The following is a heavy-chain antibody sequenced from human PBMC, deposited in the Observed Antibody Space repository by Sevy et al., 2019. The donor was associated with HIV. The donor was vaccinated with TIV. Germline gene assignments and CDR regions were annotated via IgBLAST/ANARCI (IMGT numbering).Heavy chain of an antibody. Sequence: GGSLRLSCAASGFTFSSYAMHWVRQAPGKGLEWVAVISYDGSNKYYADSVKGRFTISRDNSKNTLYLQMNSRRAEDTAVYYCARDDNGDYSNYADSTGRYYYYYYGMDVWGQGTTVTVSS. J-gene: IGHJ6*02. D-gene: IGHD4-4*01. CDR1: GFTFSSYA. CDR2: ISYDGSNK. V-gene: IGHV3-30-3*01. CDR3: ARDDNGDYSNYADSTGRYYYYYYGMDV.